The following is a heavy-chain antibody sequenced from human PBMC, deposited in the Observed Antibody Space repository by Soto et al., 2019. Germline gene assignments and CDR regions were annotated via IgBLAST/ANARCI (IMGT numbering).Heavy chain of an antibody. Sequence: GGSLRLSCAASGFTFSSYDMHWVRQATGKGLEWVSAIGTAGDTYYPGSVKGRFTISRENAKNSLYLQMNSLRAEDTAVYYCARGGSGYYGTGPFDYWGQGTLVTVSS. CDR2: IGTAGDT. V-gene: IGHV3-13*01. J-gene: IGHJ4*02. CDR1: GFTFSSYD. D-gene: IGHD3-22*01. CDR3: ARGGSGYYGTGPFDY.